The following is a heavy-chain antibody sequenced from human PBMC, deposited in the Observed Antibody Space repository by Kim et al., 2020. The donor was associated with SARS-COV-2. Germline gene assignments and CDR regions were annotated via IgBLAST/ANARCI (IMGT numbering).Heavy chain of an antibody. Sequence: SQTLSLTCVISGDSVSSDIAAWNWIRQSPSRGLEWMGRTYYRSKWFHDYALSVKGRIIINPDTSNNQFSLHLNSVTPEDTAVYFCAEGGFYNWFDAWGHGTLVTVSS. D-gene: IGHD3-16*01. CDR3: AEGGFYNWFDA. CDR2: TYYRSKWFH. CDR1: GDSVSSDIAA. V-gene: IGHV6-1*01. J-gene: IGHJ5*01.